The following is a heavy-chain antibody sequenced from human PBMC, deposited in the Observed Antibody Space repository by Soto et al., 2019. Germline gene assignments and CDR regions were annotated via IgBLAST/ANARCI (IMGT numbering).Heavy chain of an antibody. D-gene: IGHD2-15*01. CDR1: GFTFSDYY. Sequence: GGSLRLSCAASGFTFSDYYMSWIRQAPGKGLEWVSYISSSGSTIYYADSVKGRFTITRDSSKNTVYLQMNTLRANDTAVYYCAKDLQPEGPTFFFPPVSTPDGMDVWGRGTTVTVSS. J-gene: IGHJ6*02. CDR3: AKDLQPEGPTFFFPPVSTPDGMDV. CDR2: ISSSGSTI. V-gene: IGHV3-11*01.